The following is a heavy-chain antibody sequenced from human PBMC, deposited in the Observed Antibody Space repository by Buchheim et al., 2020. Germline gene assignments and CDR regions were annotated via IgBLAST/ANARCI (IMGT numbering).Heavy chain of an antibody. CDR3: ARYCISTSCDAATVHYYGMDV. CDR1: GFTFTNYA. V-gene: IGHV3-23*04. Sequence: EQLVQSGGGAVQPGRSLRLSCAASGFTFTNYAMTWVRQTPGKGLEWVSAISGSGGTTYYADSVKGRFTISRDNSKNTLYLQMNSLRAEDTAVYYCARYCISTSCDAATVHYYGMDVWGQGTT. D-gene: IGHD2-2*01. J-gene: IGHJ6*02. CDR2: ISGSGGTT.